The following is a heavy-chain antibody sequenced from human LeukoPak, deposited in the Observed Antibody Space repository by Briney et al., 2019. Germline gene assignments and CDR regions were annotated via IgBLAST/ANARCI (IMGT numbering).Heavy chain of an antibody. D-gene: IGHD5-12*01. J-gene: IGHJ6*03. CDR2: IYYSGST. V-gene: IGHV4-39*07. Sequence: SETLSLTCTVSGGSISSSSYYWGWIRQPPGKGLEWIGNIYYSGSTYYNPSLKSRVTISVDTSKNQFSLKLSSVTAADTAVYYCARLSGYGLHYYYYMDVWGKGTTVTVSS. CDR3: ARLSGYGLHYYYYMDV. CDR1: GGSISSSSYY.